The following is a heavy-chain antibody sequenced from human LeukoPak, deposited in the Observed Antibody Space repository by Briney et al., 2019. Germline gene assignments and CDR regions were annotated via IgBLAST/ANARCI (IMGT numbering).Heavy chain of an antibody. CDR2: ISSSSSYI. V-gene: IGHV3-21*01. CDR1: GFTFSSYT. Sequence: GGSLRLSCAASGFTFSSYTMNWVRQAPGKGLEWVSSISSSSSYIYYADSVKGRFTISRDNAKNSLYLEMSSLRAEDTAVYYCARVGYNWDDDGVDYWGQGTLVTVSS. J-gene: IGHJ4*02. CDR3: ARVGYNWDDDGVDY. D-gene: IGHD1-1*01.